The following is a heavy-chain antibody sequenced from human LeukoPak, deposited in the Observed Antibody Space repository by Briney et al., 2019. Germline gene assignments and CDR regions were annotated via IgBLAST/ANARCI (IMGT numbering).Heavy chain of an antibody. CDR3: ATSLSGWGTYHNMDV. Sequence: GGSLRLSCAASGFTFSSYEMNWVRQAPGKGLEWVSFIASDSTMYYADSVKGRFTLSRDNAKNSLYLQMNSLRAEDTAVYYCATSLSGWGTYHNMDVWGKGTTVTISS. D-gene: IGHD6-19*01. J-gene: IGHJ6*03. V-gene: IGHV3-48*03. CDR2: IASDSTM. CDR1: GFTFSSYE.